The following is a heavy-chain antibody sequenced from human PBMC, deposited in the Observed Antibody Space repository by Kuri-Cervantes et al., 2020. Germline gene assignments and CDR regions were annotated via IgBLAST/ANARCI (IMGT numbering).Heavy chain of an antibody. D-gene: IGHD1-7*01. CDR1: GFSFGDYG. CDR3: TRDGTHNWNYVVYYCYYMDV. V-gene: IGHV3-49*04. Sequence: GESLKISCTTSGFSFGDYGVIWVRQIPGKGLEWVGLIRSTAYYGTTEHAASVRGRFTISRDDSKSIAYLQMNSLKTEDTAVYYCTRDGTHNWNYVVYYCYYMDVWGKGTTVTVSS. J-gene: IGHJ6*03. CDR2: IRSTAYYGTT.